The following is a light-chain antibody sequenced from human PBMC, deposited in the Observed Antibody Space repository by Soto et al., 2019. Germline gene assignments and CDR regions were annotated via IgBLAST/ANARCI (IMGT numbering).Light chain of an antibody. J-gene: IGKJ1*01. CDR2: DAS. CDR1: QSVSRY. CDR3: QQRSHWWT. V-gene: IGKV3-11*01. Sequence: EIVLTQSPATLSLSPGERASLSCRASQSVSRYLAWYQQKPGQAPRLLIYDASNRATGIPARFSGSGSGTDLTLTISSLEPEDFAVYYCQQRSHWWTFGQGTKVEIK.